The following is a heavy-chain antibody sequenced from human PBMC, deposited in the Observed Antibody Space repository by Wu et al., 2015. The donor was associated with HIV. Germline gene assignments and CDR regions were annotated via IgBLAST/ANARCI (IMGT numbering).Heavy chain of an antibody. CDR3: ARLHYYGSGGREYYFDY. V-gene: IGHV1-2*02. Sequence: QVQLVQSGAEVKKPGSSVKVSCKASGGTFSSYAISWVRQAPGQGLEWMGWINPNSGGTNYAQKFQGRVTMTRDTSISTAYMELSRLRSDDTAVYYCARLHYYGSGGREYYFDYWGQGTLVTVSS. D-gene: IGHD3-10*01. J-gene: IGHJ4*02. CDR2: INPNSGGT. CDR1: GGTFSSYA.